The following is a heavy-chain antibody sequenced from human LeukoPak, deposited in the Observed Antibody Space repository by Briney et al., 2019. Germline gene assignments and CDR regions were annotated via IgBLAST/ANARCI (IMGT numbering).Heavy chain of an antibody. D-gene: IGHD3-3*01. CDR1: GFTFSTYA. Sequence: GGSLRLSCAASGFTFSTYAMSWVRQAPGKGLEWVSAISAGGGSTYYADSVKGRFTISRDNTKNSLYLQMNSLRAEDTAVFYCARDQYDTWSRRGNFDSWGQGTLVTVSS. CDR3: ARDQYDTWSRRGNFDS. V-gene: IGHV3-23*01. J-gene: IGHJ4*02. CDR2: ISAGGGST.